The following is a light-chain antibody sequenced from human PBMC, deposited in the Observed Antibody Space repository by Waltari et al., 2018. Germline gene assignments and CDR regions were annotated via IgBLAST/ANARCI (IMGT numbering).Light chain of an antibody. J-gene: IGKJ2*01. Sequence: DIQMTQSPSSLSASVGDSVTITCRASQSVTTYLDWYQQKPGKAPNLLIYAASSLQSGVPSRFSGSGYGTDFSLTISSLQPEDFATYYCQQSYSAPFTFGQGTKVDIK. CDR3: QQSYSAPFT. V-gene: IGKV1-39*01. CDR2: AAS. CDR1: QSVTTY.